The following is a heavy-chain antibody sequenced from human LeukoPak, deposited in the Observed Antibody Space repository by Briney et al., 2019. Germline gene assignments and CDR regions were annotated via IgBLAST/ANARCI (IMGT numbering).Heavy chain of an antibody. J-gene: IGHJ4*02. CDR1: GFTFSSYA. CDR3: ASSGRTRAY. Sequence: GGSLRLSCAVSGFTFSSYAMSWVRQAPGKGLEWVSVISGSGGSTNYADSVKGRFTISRDNSKNTLYLQMNSLRAEDTAGYYCASSGRTRAYWGQGTLVTVSS. D-gene: IGHD3-10*01. CDR2: ISGSGGST. V-gene: IGHV3-23*01.